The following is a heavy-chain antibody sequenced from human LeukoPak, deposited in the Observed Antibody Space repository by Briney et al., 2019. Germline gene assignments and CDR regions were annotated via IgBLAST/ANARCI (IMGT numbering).Heavy chain of an antibody. CDR3: AREAAVDYGGNSWSWFDP. CDR2: IYYSGST. V-gene: IGHV4-59*01. J-gene: IGHJ5*02. CDR1: GGSISSYY. Sequence: SETLSLTCTVSGGSISSYYWSWIRQPPGKGLEWIGYIYYSGSTNYNPSLKSRVTISVDTSKNQFSLKLSSVTAADTAVYYCAREAAVDYGGNSWSWFDPWGQGTLVTVSS. D-gene: IGHD4-23*01.